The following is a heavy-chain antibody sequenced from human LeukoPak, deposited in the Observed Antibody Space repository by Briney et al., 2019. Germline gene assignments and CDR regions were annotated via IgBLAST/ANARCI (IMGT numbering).Heavy chain of an antibody. Sequence: SLTXALSGDSVSSNSAAWNWIRQSPSRGLEWLVRTYYRSDLYNDYAGSVKNRIKINPDTSKNQFSMKLKSVTPEDTAVYYCAQADSTGYFYFQHWGQGTXXTXXS. CDR2: TYYRSDLYN. D-gene: IGHD3-22*01. V-gene: IGHV6-1*01. J-gene: IGHJ1*01. CDR1: GDSVSSNSAA. CDR3: AQADSTGYFYFQH.